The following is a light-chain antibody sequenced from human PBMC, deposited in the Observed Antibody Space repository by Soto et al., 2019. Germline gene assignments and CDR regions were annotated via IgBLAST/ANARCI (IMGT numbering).Light chain of an antibody. Sequence: QSALTQPASVSGSPGQSITISCTGTSSDVGSYNLVSWYQQHPGKAPKLMIYEGGKRPSGVSNRYSGSNSGNTASLTISGLQAEDEADYYCCSYAGSSTDVVFGGGTKLTVL. CDR1: SSDVGSYNL. V-gene: IGLV2-23*01. J-gene: IGLJ2*01. CDR3: CSYAGSSTDVV. CDR2: EGG.